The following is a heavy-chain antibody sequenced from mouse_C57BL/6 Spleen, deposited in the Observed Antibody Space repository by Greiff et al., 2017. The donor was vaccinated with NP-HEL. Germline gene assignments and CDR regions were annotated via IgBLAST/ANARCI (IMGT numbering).Heavy chain of an antibody. V-gene: IGHV5-4*01. CDR1: GFTFSSYA. Sequence: DVMLVESGGGLVKPGGSLKLSCTASGFTFSSYAMSWVRQTPEKRLEWVAIISDGGSYTYYPDNLKGRFTIAKDNAKNNLYLQMSHLKSEDTAMYYCARDAAFYFDYWGQGTTLTVSS. J-gene: IGHJ2*01. CDR2: ISDGGSYT. CDR3: ARDAAFYFDY.